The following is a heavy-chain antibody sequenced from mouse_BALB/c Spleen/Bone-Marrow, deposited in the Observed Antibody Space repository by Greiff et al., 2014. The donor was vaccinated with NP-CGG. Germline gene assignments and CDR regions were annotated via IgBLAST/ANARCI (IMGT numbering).Heavy chain of an antibody. D-gene: IGHD2-3*01. Sequence: EVQLQQSGGGLVQPGGSLKLSCAASGFTFSSYGMSWVRQTPDKRLELVATINSNGGSTYYPDSVKGRFTISRDNAKNTLYLQMSSLKSEGTAMYYCARDGYYVFYAMDYWGQGTSVTVSS. CDR2: INSNGGST. CDR1: GFTFSSYG. CDR3: ARDGYYVFYAMDY. V-gene: IGHV5-6-3*01. J-gene: IGHJ4*01.